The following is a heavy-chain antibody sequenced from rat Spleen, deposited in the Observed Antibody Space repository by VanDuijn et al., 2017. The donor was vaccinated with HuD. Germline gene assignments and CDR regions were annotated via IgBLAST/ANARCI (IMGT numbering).Heavy chain of an antibody. Sequence: EVQLVESGGGLVQPGRSMKLSCAASGLSFSNYDMAWVRQAPTKGLEWVASIKYEDFTPYYGDSVRGRFTISRKNAEDTVYLQMNSLRSEDTATYYCVKEANYGGLMDVWGQGASVTVSS. CDR2: IKYEDFTP. CDR3: VKEANYGGLMDV. J-gene: IGHJ4*01. V-gene: IGHV5-22*01. D-gene: IGHD1-11*01. CDR1: GLSFSNYD.